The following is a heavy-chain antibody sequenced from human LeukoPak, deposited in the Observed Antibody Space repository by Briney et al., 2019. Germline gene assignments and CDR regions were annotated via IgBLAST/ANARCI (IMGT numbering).Heavy chain of an antibody. J-gene: IGHJ4*02. Sequence: PSETLSLTCTVSGGSISSSSYYWGWIRQPSGKGLEWIGSIYYSGSTYYNPSLKSRVTISVDTSKNQFSLKLSSVTAADTAVYYCAGVPGARLGELSLPFDYWGQGTLVTVSS. V-gene: IGHV4-39*01. CDR3: AGVPGARLGELSLPFDY. CDR2: IYYSGST. D-gene: IGHD3-16*02. CDR1: GGSISSSSYY.